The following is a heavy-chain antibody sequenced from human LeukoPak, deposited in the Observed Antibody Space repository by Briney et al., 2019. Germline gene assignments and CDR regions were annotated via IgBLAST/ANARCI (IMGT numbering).Heavy chain of an antibody. CDR3: ARGYYDSSGYYYGYFDY. V-gene: IGHV3-11*04. Sequence: NPGGSLRLSCAASGFTFSSYWMSWIRQAPGKGLEWVSYISSSGSTIYYADSVKGRFTISRDNAKNSLYLQMNSLRAEDTAVYYCARGYYDSSGYYYGYFDYWGQGTLVTVSS. CDR1: GFTFSSYW. D-gene: IGHD3-22*01. CDR2: ISSSGSTI. J-gene: IGHJ4*02.